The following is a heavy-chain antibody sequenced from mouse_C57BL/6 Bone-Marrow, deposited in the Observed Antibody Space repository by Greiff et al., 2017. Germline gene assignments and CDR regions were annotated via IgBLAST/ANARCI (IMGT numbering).Heavy chain of an antibody. J-gene: IGHJ3*01. CDR3: ARERLRQRGWFAY. D-gene: IGHD2-4*01. Sequence: QVQLQQSGAELARPGASVKLSCKASGYTFTSYGISWVKQRTGQGLEWIGEIYPRSGNTYYNEKFKGKATLTADKSSSTAYMELRSLTSEDSAVYFWARERLRQRGWFAYGGQGTLVTVSA. CDR1: GYTFTSYG. CDR2: IYPRSGNT. V-gene: IGHV1-81*01.